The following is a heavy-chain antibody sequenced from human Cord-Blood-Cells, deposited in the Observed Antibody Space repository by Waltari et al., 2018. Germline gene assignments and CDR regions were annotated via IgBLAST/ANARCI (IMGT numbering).Heavy chain of an antibody. CDR2: IYTSGST. V-gene: IGHV4-4*07. CDR1: GGSISSYY. Sequence: QVQLQESGPGLVKPSETLSLTCTVPGGSISSYYWSWLRQPAGKGLEWIGRIYTSGSTNYNPSLKSRVTMSVDTSKNQFSLKLSSVTAADTAVYYCARDSDSSSWYWFDPWGQGTLVTVSS. CDR3: ARDSDSSSWYWFDP. J-gene: IGHJ5*02. D-gene: IGHD6-13*01.